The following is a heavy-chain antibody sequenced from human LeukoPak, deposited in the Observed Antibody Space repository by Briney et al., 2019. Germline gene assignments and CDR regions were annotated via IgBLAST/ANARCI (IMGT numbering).Heavy chain of an antibody. J-gene: IGHJ6*02. V-gene: IGHV3-48*01. CDR1: GFPFSSYW. CDR3: ARGGGLDV. D-gene: IGHD3-16*01. CDR2: ISSSSSTI. Sequence: GGSLRLSCVASGFPFSSYWMTWVRQAPGKGLEWVSYISSSSSTIYYADSVKGRFTISRDNAKNSLYLQMSNLRAEDTAVYFCARGGGLDVWGQGATVTVSS.